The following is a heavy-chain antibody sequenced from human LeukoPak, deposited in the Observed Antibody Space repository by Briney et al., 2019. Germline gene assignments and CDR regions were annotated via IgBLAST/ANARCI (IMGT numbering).Heavy chain of an antibody. CDR2: IIPILGIA. J-gene: IGHJ4*02. CDR3: ARVHDYGDYFDY. D-gene: IGHD4-17*01. CDR1: GGAFSSYA. Sequence: SVKVSCKASGGAFSSYAISWVRQAPGQGLEWMGRIIPILGIANYAQKFQGRVTITADKSTSTAYMELSSLRSEDTAVYYCARVHDYGDYFDYWGQGTLVTVSS. V-gene: IGHV1-69*04.